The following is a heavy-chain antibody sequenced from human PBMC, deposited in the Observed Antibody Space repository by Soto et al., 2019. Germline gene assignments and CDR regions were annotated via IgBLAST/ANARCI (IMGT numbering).Heavy chain of an antibody. CDR2: ISAYNGNT. CDR3: ARDLGVCSSTSCYGNSFDY. CDR1: GYTFTSYG. V-gene: IGHV1-18*01. J-gene: IGHJ4*02. Sequence: ASVKVACKASGYTFTSYGVSWVRQATGQGLEWMGWISAYNGNTNYAQKLQGRVTMTTDTSTSTAYMELRSLRSDDTAVYYCARDLGVCSSTSCYGNSFDYWGQGTLVTVSS. D-gene: IGHD2-2*01.